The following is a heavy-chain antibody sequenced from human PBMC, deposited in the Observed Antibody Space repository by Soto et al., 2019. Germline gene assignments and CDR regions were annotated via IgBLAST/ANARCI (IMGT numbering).Heavy chain of an antibody. Sequence: GGSLRLSCAASGFTFSSYAMYWVRQAPGKGLEWVAFISYDGTNKYYADSVKGRFTISRDNSKDTLYLQMNSLRVEDTAVYFCASESDTVARIVVPLDRWGQGTLVTVSS. CDR2: ISYDGTNK. CDR1: GFTFSSYA. D-gene: IGHD5-12*01. V-gene: IGHV3-30-3*01. J-gene: IGHJ4*02. CDR3: ASESDTVARIVVPLDR.